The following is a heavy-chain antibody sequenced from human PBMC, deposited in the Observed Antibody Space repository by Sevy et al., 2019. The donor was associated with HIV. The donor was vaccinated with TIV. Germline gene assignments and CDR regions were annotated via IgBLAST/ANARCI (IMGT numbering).Heavy chain of an antibody. CDR1: GFIFSGYW. CDR2: INPDGSEK. V-gene: IGHV3-7*01. CDR3: ARGRYCSGGGCYIDY. Sequence: GGSLRLSCAAPGFIFSGYWMTWVRQAPGKGLDWVANINPDGSEKYYVGSVKGRFTISRDNARNSLVLQMNSLRAADTAFYYCARGRYCSGGGCYIDYWGQGTLVTVSS. J-gene: IGHJ4*02. D-gene: IGHD2-15*01.